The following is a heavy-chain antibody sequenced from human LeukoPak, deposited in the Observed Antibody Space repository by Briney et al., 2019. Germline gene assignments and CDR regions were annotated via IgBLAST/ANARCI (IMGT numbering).Heavy chain of an antibody. Sequence: SLRLPCAAPGFTFDDFAIQWGRPAPGEGLEWGLGISWNSGSIGYADSVKGRFTISRDNAKNSLYLQMNSLRAEDTALYYCAKDIGPDRGHYFDYWGQGTLVTVSS. J-gene: IGHJ4*02. V-gene: IGHV3-9*01. CDR1: GFTFDDFA. CDR3: AKDIGPDRGHYFDY. D-gene: IGHD3-22*01. CDR2: ISWNSGSI.